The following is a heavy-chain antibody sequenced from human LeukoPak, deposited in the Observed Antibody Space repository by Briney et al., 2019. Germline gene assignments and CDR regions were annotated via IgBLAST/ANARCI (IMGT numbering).Heavy chain of an antibody. CDR1: GFNFPSYA. CDR2: FRGNGGYT. Sequence: PGGSLRLSCAASGFNFPSYAMNWVRQAPGKGLEWVSTFRGNGGYTSYASSMKGRFTISRDDSRDTLFLQMNSLRVEDTAKYYCSKGYGMDVWGQGTTVIVSS. CDR3: SKGYGMDV. J-gene: IGHJ6*02. V-gene: IGHV3-23*01.